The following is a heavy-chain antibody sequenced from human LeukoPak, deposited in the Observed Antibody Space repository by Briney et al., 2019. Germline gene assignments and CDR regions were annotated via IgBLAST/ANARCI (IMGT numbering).Heavy chain of an antibody. J-gene: IGHJ4*02. D-gene: IGHD3-22*01. CDR2: ITGSGGST. CDR1: GFTFSIHG. Sequence: GGSLRLSCAASGFTFSIHGMNWVRQGPGKGLEWVSGITGSGGSTYYTDSVKGRFTISRDNSKNTVYLQMNSLRAEDTAVYYCARDLSLIALTDWGQGTLVTVSS. V-gene: IGHV3-23*01. CDR3: ARDLSLIALTD.